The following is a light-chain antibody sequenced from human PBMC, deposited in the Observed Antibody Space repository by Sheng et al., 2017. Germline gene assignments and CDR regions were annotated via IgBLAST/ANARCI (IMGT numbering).Light chain of an antibody. CDR2: GNN. CDR3: GTWDTSLTSGAV. V-gene: IGLV1-40*01. CDR1: SSNIGTNYD. Sequence: QSVLTQPPSVSGAPGRRVIISCTGSSSNIGTNYDVHWYQQFPGRAPKLLIYGNNNRPSGVPDRFSGSKSGTSASLTITGLQAEDEADYYCGTWDTSLTSGAVFGTGTKVTVL. J-gene: IGLJ1*01.